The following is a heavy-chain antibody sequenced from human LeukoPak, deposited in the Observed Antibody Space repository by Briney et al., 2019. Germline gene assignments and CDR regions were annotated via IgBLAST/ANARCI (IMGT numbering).Heavy chain of an antibody. CDR2: IYYSGST. J-gene: IGHJ5*02. V-gene: IGHV4-31*03. CDR3: ARGGRSGAYYDFWSGYVYNNWFDP. Sequence: SETLSLTCTVSGGSIGSGGYYWSWIRQHPGKGLEWIGYIYYSGSTYYNPSLKSRVTISVDTSKNQFSLKLSSVTAADTAVYYCARGGRSGAYYDFWSGYVYNNWFDPWGQGTLVTVSS. CDR1: GGSIGSGGYY. D-gene: IGHD3-3*01.